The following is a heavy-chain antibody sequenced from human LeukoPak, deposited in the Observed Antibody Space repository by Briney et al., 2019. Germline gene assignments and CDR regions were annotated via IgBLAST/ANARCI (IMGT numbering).Heavy chain of an antibody. J-gene: IGHJ3*02. CDR2: IHYNGST. D-gene: IGHD2-2*01. V-gene: IGHV4-39*07. Sequence: SETLPLTCTVSGGSISSSRYYWGWIRQPPGKGLEWIGSIHYNGSTYYNPSLKSRVTVSVDTSENQFSLKLSSVAAADTAVYFCVRTRLSDHIVPAAERADDACDMWGQGTMVTVSS. CDR1: GGSISSSRYY. CDR3: VRTRLSDHIVPAAERADDACDM.